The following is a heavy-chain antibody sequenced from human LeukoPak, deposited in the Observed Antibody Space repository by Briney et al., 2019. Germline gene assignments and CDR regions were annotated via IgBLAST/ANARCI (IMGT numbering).Heavy chain of an antibody. CDR2: IRYDGSNK. D-gene: IGHD6-13*01. J-gene: IGHJ4*02. CDR3: AKSLPGIAAAGRVLDY. Sequence: PGGSLRLSCAASGFTFSGYGMHWVRQAPGKGLEWVAFIRYDGSNKYYADSVKGRFTISRDNSKNTLYLQMNSLRAEDTAVYYCAKSLPGIAAAGRVLDYWGQGTLVTVSS. V-gene: IGHV3-30*02. CDR1: GFTFSGYG.